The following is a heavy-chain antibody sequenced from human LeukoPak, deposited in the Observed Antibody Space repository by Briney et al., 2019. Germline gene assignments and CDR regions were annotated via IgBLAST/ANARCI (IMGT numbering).Heavy chain of an antibody. D-gene: IGHD6-19*01. CDR2: ISSSGSTI. CDR1: GFIFSNYY. V-gene: IGHV3-11*04. Sequence: PGGSLRLSCAASGFIFSNYYMSWIRQAPGKGLEWVSYISSSGSTIYYADSVKGRFTISRDNAKNSLYLQMNSLRAEDTAVYYCASIFIAVAGTYYGMDVWGQGTTVTVSS. CDR3: ASIFIAVAGTYYGMDV. J-gene: IGHJ6*02.